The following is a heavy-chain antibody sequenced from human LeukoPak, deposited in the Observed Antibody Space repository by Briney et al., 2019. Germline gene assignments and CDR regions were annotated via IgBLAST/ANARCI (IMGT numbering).Heavy chain of an antibody. Sequence: GSLRLSCAASGFTVSSNYMSWVRQAPGKGLEWVSVIYSGGSTYYADSVKGRFTISRDNSKNTLYLQMNSLRAEDTAVYYCARDLSSGYFNWFDPWGQGTLVTVSS. CDR2: IYSGGST. J-gene: IGHJ5*02. CDR1: GFTVSSNY. D-gene: IGHD3-22*01. V-gene: IGHV3-53*01. CDR3: ARDLSSGYFNWFDP.